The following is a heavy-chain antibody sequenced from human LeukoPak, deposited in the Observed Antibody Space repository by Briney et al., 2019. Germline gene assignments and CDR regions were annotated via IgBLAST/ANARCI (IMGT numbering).Heavy chain of an antibody. J-gene: IGHJ4*02. CDR3: ARDLNGYNKEFDY. CDR2: INPKNGGT. CDR1: GYTFTGYY. D-gene: IGHD5-24*01. Sequence: GASVKVSCKTSGYTFTGYYMHWVRQAPGQGLEWTGWINPKNGGTSYAQKFQGRVTMTRDTSISTAFMDLSALRSDDTAVYYCARDLNGYNKEFDYWGQGTLVTVSS. V-gene: IGHV1-2*02.